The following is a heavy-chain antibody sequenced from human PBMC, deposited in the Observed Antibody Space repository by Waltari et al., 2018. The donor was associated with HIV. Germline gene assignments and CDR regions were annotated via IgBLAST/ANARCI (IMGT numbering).Heavy chain of an antibody. V-gene: IGHV2-5*01. J-gene: IGHJ5*02. CDR1: GFSLSTSGVG. CDR3: AHRRLARAVAGKLYNWFDP. CDR2: IYWNDDK. D-gene: IGHD6-19*01. Sequence: QITLKESGPTLVKPTQTLTLTCTLSGFSLSTSGVGGGWIRQPPGKAPEWLALIYWNDDKRYSPSLKSRLTITKDTSKNQVARTRTHRDAVETPTYYCAHRRLARAVAGKLYNWFDPWGQGILVTVSS.